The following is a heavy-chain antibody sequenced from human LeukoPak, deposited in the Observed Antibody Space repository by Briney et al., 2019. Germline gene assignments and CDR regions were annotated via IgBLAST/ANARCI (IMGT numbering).Heavy chain of an antibody. CDR3: ARVGEKAFHLWPEIDY. CDR1: GFTFSSYS. D-gene: IGHD5-24*01. V-gene: IGHV3-21*01. J-gene: IGHJ4*02. Sequence: GESLRLSCAASGFTFSSYSMNWVRQAPGKGLEWVSCISTSSSYIYYADSVKGRFTISRDNAKNSLYLQMNSLRAEDTAVYYCARVGEKAFHLWPEIDYWGQGTLVTVSS. CDR2: ISTSSSYI.